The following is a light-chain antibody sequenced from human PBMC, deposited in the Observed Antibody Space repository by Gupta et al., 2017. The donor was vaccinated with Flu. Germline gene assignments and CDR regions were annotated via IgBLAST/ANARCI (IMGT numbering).Light chain of an antibody. V-gene: IGKV3-11*01. Sequence: EIVLTQSPANLSLSPGERATLSCRASQSVSSYLAWYQQKPGQAPRLLIYDASNRATGIPARFSVSGSGTDFTLTISSLEPEDFAVYYCQQRSNWPPFFGGGTKVEIK. CDR3: QQRSNWPPF. CDR2: DAS. CDR1: QSVSSY. J-gene: IGKJ4*01.